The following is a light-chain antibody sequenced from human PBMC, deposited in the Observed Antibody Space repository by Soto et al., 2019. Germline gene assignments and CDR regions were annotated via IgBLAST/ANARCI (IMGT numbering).Light chain of an antibody. V-gene: IGLV2-11*01. CDR1: SGDIGGYNY. J-gene: IGLJ1*01. CDR3: CSYAGSYTHV. Sequence: QSALTQPRSVSGSPGQSVTISCTGTSGDIGGYNYVSWYQQHPGKAPKLMIYDVIKRPSGVPDRFSGSKSGNTASLTIYGPQAEDEADYYCCSYAGSYTHVFGTGTKVTVL. CDR2: DVI.